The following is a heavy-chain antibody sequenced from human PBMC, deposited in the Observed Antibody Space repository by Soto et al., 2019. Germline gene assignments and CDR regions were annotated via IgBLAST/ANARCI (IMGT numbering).Heavy chain of an antibody. CDR1: GGSISSAGYY. D-gene: IGHD1-26*01. V-gene: IGHV4-31*03. Sequence: SETLSLTCTVSGGSISSAGYYWSGIRQHPGKGLEWIGYIYYSGSTYYNPSLKSRVTISVDTSKNQFSLKLSSVTAADTAVYNCARGAEGGASIFEYWGQGTLVTVSS. CDR2: IYYSGST. J-gene: IGHJ4*02. CDR3: ARGAEGGASIFEY.